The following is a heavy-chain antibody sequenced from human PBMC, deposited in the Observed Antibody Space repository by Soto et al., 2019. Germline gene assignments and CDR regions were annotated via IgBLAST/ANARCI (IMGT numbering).Heavy chain of an antibody. V-gene: IGHV4-39*01. CDR2: VYYSGNT. J-gene: IGHJ3*02. Sequence: QLQLQESGPGLVKPSETLSLTCTVSGGSINSENFYWGWIRHPPGKGLEWIGTVYYSGNTYNASSLKSRVTISVDKSKDQLSLKPSSVTASDTVVYHCARLTRYNCGWYRTLDIWCQGTVFTVSA. D-gene: IGHD6-19*01. CDR1: GGSINSENFY. CDR3: ARLTRYNCGWYRTLDI.